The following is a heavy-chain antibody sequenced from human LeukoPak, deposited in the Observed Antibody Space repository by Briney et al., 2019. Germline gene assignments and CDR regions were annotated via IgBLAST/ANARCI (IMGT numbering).Heavy chain of an antibody. CDR3: ARNRKLGAAFDI. D-gene: IGHD7-27*01. J-gene: IGHJ3*02. CDR2: IYYSGST. V-gene: IGHV4-59*01. CDR1: GGSISSYY. Sequence: SETLSLTCTVSGGSISSYYWSWLRQPPGKGLEWIGYIYYSGSTNYNPSLKSRVTISVDTSKNQFSLKLSSVTAADTAVYYCARNRKLGAAFDIWGQGTMVTVSS.